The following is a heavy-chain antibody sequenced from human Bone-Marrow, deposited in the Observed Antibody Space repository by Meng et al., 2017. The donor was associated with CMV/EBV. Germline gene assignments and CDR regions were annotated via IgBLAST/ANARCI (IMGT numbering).Heavy chain of an antibody. CDR1: GASISGSNYY. V-gene: IGHV4-39*07. D-gene: IGHD7-27*01. CDR2: IYYRGST. J-gene: IGHJ4*02. CDR3: ARETGPTGNF. Sequence: SETLSLTCTVSGASISGSNYYWGWIRQPPGKGLEWIGSIYYRGSTFYNPSLKSRVTISVDTSRNQFSLKVNSVTAADTAVYYCARETGPTGNFWGQGTLVTVYS.